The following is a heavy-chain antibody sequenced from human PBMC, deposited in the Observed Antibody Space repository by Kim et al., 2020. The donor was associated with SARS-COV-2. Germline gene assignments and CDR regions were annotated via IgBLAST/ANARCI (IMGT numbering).Heavy chain of an antibody. V-gene: IGHV1-3*01. D-gene: IGHD2-15*01. CDR1: GYTFTSYA. Sequence: ASVKVSCKASGYTFTSYAMHWVRQAPGQRLEWMGWINAGNGNTKYSQKFQGRVTITRDTSASTAYMELSSLRSEDTAVYYCARDRVLGYCSGGSCYSHYYYGMDVWGQGTTVTVSS. CDR2: INAGNGNT. J-gene: IGHJ6*02. CDR3: ARDRVLGYCSGGSCYSHYYYGMDV.